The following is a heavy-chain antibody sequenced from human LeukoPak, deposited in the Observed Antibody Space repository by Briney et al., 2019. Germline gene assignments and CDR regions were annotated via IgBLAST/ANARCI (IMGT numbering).Heavy chain of an antibody. CDR3: ARDKGQLAPGYFDY. CDR1: GFTFSSYS. V-gene: IGHV3-48*04. Sequence: GGSLRLSCAASGFTFSSYSMNWVRQAPGKGLEWVSYISSSSSTIYYADSVKGRFTISRDNAKNSLYLQMNSLRAEDTAVYYCARDKGQLAPGYFDYWGQGTLVTVSS. J-gene: IGHJ4*02. D-gene: IGHD6-13*01. CDR2: ISSSSSTI.